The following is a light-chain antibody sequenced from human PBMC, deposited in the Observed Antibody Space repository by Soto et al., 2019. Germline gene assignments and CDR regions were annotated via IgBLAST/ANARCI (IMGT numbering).Light chain of an antibody. V-gene: IGLV1-40*01. Sequence: QPVLTQPPSVSGAPGQTVTISCTGSRSNIGAGYDIHWYQFLPGTAPKLLIYSFNKRPSGIPDRFSGSKSGTSASLAITGLQPEDEADYYCQSDDDSLSGSGVFGTGTKLTVL. CDR2: SFN. CDR3: QSDDDSLSGSGV. J-gene: IGLJ1*01. CDR1: RSNIGAGYD.